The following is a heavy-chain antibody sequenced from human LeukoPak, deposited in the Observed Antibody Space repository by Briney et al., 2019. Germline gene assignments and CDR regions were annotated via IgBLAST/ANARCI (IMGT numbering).Heavy chain of an antibody. V-gene: IGHV4-59*08. J-gene: IGHJ5*02. CDR1: GDSISSYY. CDR3: ARLLVDSYGYWFDP. D-gene: IGHD5-18*01. Sequence: PSETLSLTCTVSGDSISSYYWSWIRQPPGKGLEWIGYIYYSGSTNYNPSLKSRVTISVDTFKNQFSLKLTSVTAADTAVYYCARLLVDSYGYWFDPWGQGTLVTVSS. CDR2: IYYSGST.